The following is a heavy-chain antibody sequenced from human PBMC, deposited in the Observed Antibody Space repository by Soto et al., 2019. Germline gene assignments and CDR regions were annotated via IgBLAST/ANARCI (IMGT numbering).Heavy chain of an antibody. D-gene: IGHD3-22*01. CDR3: EREGYYDSIRYPYYYYYCMDF. CDR1: GYTFTSYG. Sequence: GASVKVSCKASGYTFTSYGISWVRQAPGQGHEWMGWISAYNGNTNYAQKLQGRVTMTTDTSTSTAYMELRSLRSEDTAVYYCEREGYYDSIRYPYYYYYCMDFCGQGITVTVSS. CDR2: ISAYNGNT. J-gene: IGHJ6*02. V-gene: IGHV1-18*01.